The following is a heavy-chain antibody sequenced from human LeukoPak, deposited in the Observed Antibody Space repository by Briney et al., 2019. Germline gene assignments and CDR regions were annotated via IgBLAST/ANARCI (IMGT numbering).Heavy chain of an antibody. D-gene: IGHD1-26*01. CDR2: INHSGST. J-gene: IGHJ4*02. Sequence: SETLSLTCAVYGGSFSGYYWSWIRQSPGKGLEWIGEINHSGSTNYNPSLKSRVTISVDTSKNQFSLKLSSVTAADTAVYYCARGDSGSYYHPFDYWGQGTLVTVSS. V-gene: IGHV4-34*01. CDR3: ARGDSGSYYHPFDY. CDR1: GGSFSGYY.